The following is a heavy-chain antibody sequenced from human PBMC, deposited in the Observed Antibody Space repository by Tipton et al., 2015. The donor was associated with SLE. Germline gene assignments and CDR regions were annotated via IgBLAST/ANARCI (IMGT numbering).Heavy chain of an antibody. J-gene: IGHJ4*02. Sequence: SLRLSCAASGFRFSSYEMNWVRRAPGKGLEWVSYISGNGTNKYYADSVKGRFTISRDNAKNSLYLQMNSLRAEDTALYYCTIEYISSAPFDFWAREPLFTFP. CDR1: GFRFSSYE. CDR3: TIEYISSAPFDF. D-gene: IGHD6-6*01. V-gene: IGHV3-48*03. CDR2: ISGNGTNK.